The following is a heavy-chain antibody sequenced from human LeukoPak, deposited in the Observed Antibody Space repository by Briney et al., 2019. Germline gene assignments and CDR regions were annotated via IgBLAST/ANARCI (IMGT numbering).Heavy chain of an antibody. Sequence: SETLSLTCTVSGGSISSNYWSWIRQPPGKGLEWIGYIYYTGSTNYNPSLKSRVSIAVDTSKNQFSLRLKSVTAADTAVYYCARNRGDWNDPYNWFDPWGQGTLVTVSS. CDR3: ARNRGDWNDPYNWFDP. CDR2: IYYTGST. D-gene: IGHD1-1*01. CDR1: GGSISSNY. V-gene: IGHV4-59*08. J-gene: IGHJ5*02.